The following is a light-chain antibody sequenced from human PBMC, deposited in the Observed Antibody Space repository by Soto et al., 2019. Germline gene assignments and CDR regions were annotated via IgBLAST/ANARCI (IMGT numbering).Light chain of an antibody. CDR3: QQYIRWPLT. J-gene: IGKJ4*01. V-gene: IGKV3-15*01. CDR2: GAS. CDR1: QDVSSN. Sequence: EMVVTQSPATLSVSPGERATLSCRASQDVSSNLAWYQQKPGQAPSLLIYGASTRATGTPARFSGSGSGTEFTLTISSLQSKDYAVYFCQQYIRWPLTFGGGTKVEI.